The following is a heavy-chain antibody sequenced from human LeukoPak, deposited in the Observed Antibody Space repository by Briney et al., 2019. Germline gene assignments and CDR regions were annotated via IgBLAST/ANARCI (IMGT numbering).Heavy chain of an antibody. CDR1: GYTFTSNY. CDR3: ARDPFGFGLVNHYGVDV. J-gene: IGHJ6*02. Sequence: GASVKVSCKASGYTFTSNYMHWVRQAPGQGLEWMGIINPSGGSTNYAQKFQGRVNMTRDTSTSTVYMELSSLTSEDTAVYYCARDPFGFGLVNHYGVDVWGQGTTVTVSS. D-gene: IGHD3-16*01. CDR2: INPSGGST. V-gene: IGHV1-46*01.